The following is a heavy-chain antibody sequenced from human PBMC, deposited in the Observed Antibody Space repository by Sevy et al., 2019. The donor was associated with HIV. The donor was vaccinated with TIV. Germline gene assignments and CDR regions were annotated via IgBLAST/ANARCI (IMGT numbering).Heavy chain of an antibody. CDR1: GITVSLNY. CDR2: IYAGDST. CDR3: AKKRGFSGLHAFDA. Sequence: GGSLRLSCATSGITVSLNYMSWVRQAPGKGLEWVSAIYAGDSTYYTDSVRGRFTISRDNSKNTLYLQMNSLRVEDTATYDRAKKRGFSGLHAFDAWGQGTLVTVSS. J-gene: IGHJ3*01. V-gene: IGHV3-53*01. D-gene: IGHD5-18*01.